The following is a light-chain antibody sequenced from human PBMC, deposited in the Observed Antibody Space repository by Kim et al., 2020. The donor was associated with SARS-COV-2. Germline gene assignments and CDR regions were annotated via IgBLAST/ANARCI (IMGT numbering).Light chain of an antibody. Sequence: DIQMTQSPSTLSASVGDTVTINCRANQTISRWLAWYQQKPGKAPKVLIYQASSLESGVPSSFSGSGSGTEFTLTITSLQPDDFATYYCQQYKSYPLTFGGGTKVDIK. CDR3: QQYKSYPLT. CDR1: QTISRW. V-gene: IGKV1-5*03. CDR2: QAS. J-gene: IGKJ4*01.